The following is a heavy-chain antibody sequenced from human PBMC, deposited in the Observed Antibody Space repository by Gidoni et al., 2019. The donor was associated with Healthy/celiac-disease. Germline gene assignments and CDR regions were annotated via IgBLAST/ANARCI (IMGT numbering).Heavy chain of an antibody. CDR1: GFTFSSYG. V-gene: IGHV3-33*01. CDR2: IWYDGSNK. CDR3: ARGRKAKYSSGWYGDY. J-gene: IGHJ4*02. Sequence: QVQLVESGGGVVQPGRSLRLSCAASGFTFSSYGMHWVRQAPGKGLEWVAVIWYDGSNKYYADSVKGRFTISRDNSKNTLYLQMNSLRAEDTAVYYCARGRKAKYSSGWYGDYWGQGTLVTVSS. D-gene: IGHD6-19*01.